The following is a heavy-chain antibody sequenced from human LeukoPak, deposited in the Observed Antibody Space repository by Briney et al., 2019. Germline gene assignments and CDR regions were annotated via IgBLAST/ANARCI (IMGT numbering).Heavy chain of an antibody. CDR1: GFTFSSYS. CDR3: ARDLNVDTAMVTYYFDY. V-gene: IGHV3-21*01. J-gene: IGHJ4*02. Sequence: PGGSLRLSCAASGFTFSSYSMNWVRQAPGKGLEWVSSINSRSSYIYYADSVKGRFTISRDNAKNSLYLQMNSLRAGDTAVYYCARDLNVDTAMVTYYFDYWGQGTLVTVPS. CDR2: INSRSSYI. D-gene: IGHD5-18*01.